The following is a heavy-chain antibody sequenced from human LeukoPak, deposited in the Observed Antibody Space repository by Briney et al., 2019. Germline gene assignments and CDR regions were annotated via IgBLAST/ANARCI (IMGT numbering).Heavy chain of an antibody. V-gene: IGHV4-59*01. CDR2: IHYSGST. D-gene: IGHD1-1*01. Sequence: PSETLSLTCAVYGGSFSGYYWSWIRQPPGKGLEWTGNIHYSGSTNYNPSLKSRVTISADMSKNQFSLKLSSVTAADTAVYYCAREDTTGLTDFWGQGTLVTVSS. CDR3: AREDTTGLTDF. CDR1: GGSFSGYY. J-gene: IGHJ4*02.